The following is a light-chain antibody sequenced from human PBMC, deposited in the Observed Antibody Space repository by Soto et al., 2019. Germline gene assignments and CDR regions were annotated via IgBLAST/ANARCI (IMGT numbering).Light chain of an antibody. CDR3: QLYSRSPRQIT. Sequence: EIVLTQSPGTLSLSQGQRATLSCRASQRLSASDIAWYQQKPGQAPRLLIYGASNRATGIPDRFSGSGSGTDFTLTISRLEPEDFAVYYCQLYSRSPRQITFGQGTRLEI. CDR2: GAS. V-gene: IGKV3-20*01. CDR1: QRLSASD. J-gene: IGKJ5*01.